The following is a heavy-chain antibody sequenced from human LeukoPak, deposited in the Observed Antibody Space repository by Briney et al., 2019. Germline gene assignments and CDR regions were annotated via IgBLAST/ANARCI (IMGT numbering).Heavy chain of an antibody. J-gene: IGHJ6*03. D-gene: IGHD3-10*01. Sequence: GASVKVSCKPSGYTFTSYYMHWVRQAPGHRLEWMGIINPSGGSTSYAQKFQGRVTMTRDTSASTVYMELSSLRSEDTAVYYCARGLGEESYYYYYYMDVWGKGTTVTISS. CDR2: INPSGGST. CDR1: GYTFTSYY. V-gene: IGHV1-46*01. CDR3: ARGLGEESYYYYYYMDV.